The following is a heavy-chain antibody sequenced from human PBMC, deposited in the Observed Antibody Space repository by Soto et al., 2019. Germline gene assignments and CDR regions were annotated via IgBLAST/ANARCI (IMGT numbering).Heavy chain of an antibody. J-gene: IGHJ3*01. CDR1: GYTFSTYG. Sequence: ASVKVSCKASGYTFSTYGITWVRQAPGQGLDWMGWINPIKGDTNSAAIFQDRVTMTTDTSTRTAYMELRSRKSDDTAVYYCARVKVPAAILGAFDLWGQGTLVTVSS. CDR3: ARVKVPAAILGAFDL. D-gene: IGHD2-2*02. CDR2: INPIKGDT. V-gene: IGHV1-18*01.